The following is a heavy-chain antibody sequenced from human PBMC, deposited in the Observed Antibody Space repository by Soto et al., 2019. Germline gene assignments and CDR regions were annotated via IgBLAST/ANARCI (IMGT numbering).Heavy chain of an antibody. CDR3: ARQQGYCTNGVCYSPQGWFDP. CDR1: GYSFTSYW. V-gene: IGHV5-51*01. J-gene: IGHJ5*02. CDR2: IYPGDSDT. Sequence: GESLKISCKGSGYSFTSYWIGWVRQMPGKGLEWMGIIYPGDSDTRYSPSFQGQVTISADKSISTAYLQWSSLKASDTAMYYCARQQGYCTNGVCYSPQGWFDPWGQGTLITVS. D-gene: IGHD2-8*01.